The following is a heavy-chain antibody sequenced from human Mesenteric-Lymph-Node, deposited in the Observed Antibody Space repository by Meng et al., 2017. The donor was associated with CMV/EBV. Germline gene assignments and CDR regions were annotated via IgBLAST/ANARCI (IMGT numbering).Heavy chain of an antibody. D-gene: IGHD2-2*01. V-gene: IGHV3-21*01. CDR1: GGSISSSSYY. CDR2: ISSSSSYI. CDR3: ARGGVSSTSQGMDV. Sequence: ETLSLTCTVSGGSISSSSYYWGWVRQAPGKGLEWVSSISSSSSYIYYADSVKGRFTISRDNAKNSLYLQMNSLRAEDTAVYYCARGGVSSTSQGMDVWGQGTTVTVSS. J-gene: IGHJ6*02.